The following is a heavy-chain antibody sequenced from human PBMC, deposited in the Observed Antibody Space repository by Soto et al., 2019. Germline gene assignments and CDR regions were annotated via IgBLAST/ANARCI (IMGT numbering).Heavy chain of an antibody. D-gene: IGHD3-22*01. J-gene: IGHJ3*02. CDR1: GFTFSSYA. CDR3: AKVPYDSSGYNDAFDI. V-gene: IGHV3-23*01. Sequence: PGGSLRLSCAASGFTFSSYAMSWVRQAPGKGLEWVSAISGSGGSTYYADSVKGRFTISRDNSKNTLYLQMNSLRAEDTAVYYCAKVPYDSSGYNDAFDIWGQGTMVTVSS. CDR2: ISGSGGST.